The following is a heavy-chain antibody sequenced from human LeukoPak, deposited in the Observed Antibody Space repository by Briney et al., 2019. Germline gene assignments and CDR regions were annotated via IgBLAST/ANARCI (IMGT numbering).Heavy chain of an antibody. CDR2: INPNSGGT. D-gene: IGHD3-9*01. CDR1: GYTFTGYY. V-gene: IGHV1-2*02. Sequence: ASVKVSCKASGYTFTGYYMHWVRQAPGQGLEWMGWINPNSGGTNYAQKFQGRVTMTRDTSISTAYMELSRLRSDDTAVYYCARDWRALRSEDDILTDNYYMDVWGKGTTVTVSS. J-gene: IGHJ6*03. CDR3: ARDWRALRSEDDILTDNYYMDV.